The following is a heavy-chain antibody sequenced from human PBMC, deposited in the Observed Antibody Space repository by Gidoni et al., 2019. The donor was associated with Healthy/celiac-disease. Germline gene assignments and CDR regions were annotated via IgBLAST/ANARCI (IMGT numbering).Heavy chain of an antibody. CDR2: ISGRGGST. Sequence: EVQQLESGGGLVQPGGSLRLACAASGLTFSSYAMSWVRQSPGKGLGWVSAISGRGGSTYYADSVKGRFTISRDNSKNTLYLQMNSLRAEDTAVYYCAKDQGYSSSWHDYWGQGTLVTVSS. CDR3: AKDQGYSSSWHDY. V-gene: IGHV3-23*01. D-gene: IGHD6-13*01. CDR1: GLTFSSYA. J-gene: IGHJ4*02.